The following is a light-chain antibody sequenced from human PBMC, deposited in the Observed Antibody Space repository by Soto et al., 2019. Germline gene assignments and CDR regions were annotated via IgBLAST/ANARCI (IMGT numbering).Light chain of an antibody. J-gene: IGKJ4*01. CDR1: QSIGRF. CDR2: VAS. Sequence: IQMTQSPSSLSASVGDRVTITCRASQSIGRFLNWHQQKPGKAPNVLINVASTLRSGVPSRFSGSRSGTDFNLTINSLQPEDFATYICQQSFTTPVTFGGGTKV. CDR3: QQSFTTPVT. V-gene: IGKV1-39*01.